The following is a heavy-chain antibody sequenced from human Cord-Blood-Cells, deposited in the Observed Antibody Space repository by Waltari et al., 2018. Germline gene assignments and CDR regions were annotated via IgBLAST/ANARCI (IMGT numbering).Heavy chain of an antibody. CDR2: INHSGST. D-gene: IGHD6-6*01. CDR1: GGSFSGYY. J-gene: IGHJ6*03. CDR3: AMYSSSTYYYYYMDV. Sequence: QVQLQQWGAGLLKPSETLSLTCAVSGGSFSGYYWSWIRQPPGKGLEWIGEINHSGSTNYNPSLKSRVTISVDTSKNQFSLKLSSVTAADTAVYYCAMYSSSTYYYYYMDVWGKGTTVTVSS. V-gene: IGHV4-34*01.